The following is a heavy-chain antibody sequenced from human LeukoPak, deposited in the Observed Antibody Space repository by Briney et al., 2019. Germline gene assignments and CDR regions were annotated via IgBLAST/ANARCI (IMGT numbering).Heavy chain of an antibody. Sequence: GLEWVAVIYRGGAIFYADSVKGRFTISRDSSKNTLDLQMNSLRAEDTAVYYCARDYVGDVWGKGTTVTVSS. D-gene: IGHD3-10*02. J-gene: IGHJ6*04. V-gene: IGHV3-53*05. CDR3: ARDYVGDV. CDR2: IYRGGAI.